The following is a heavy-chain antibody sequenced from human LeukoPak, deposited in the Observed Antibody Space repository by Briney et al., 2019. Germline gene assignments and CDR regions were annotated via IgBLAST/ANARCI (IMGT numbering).Heavy chain of an antibody. CDR3: ARTEYYDKSGNY. Sequence: PSETLSLTCTVSGGSISSYYWSWIRQSPEKGLEWIGHIHDSGNTDYNPSLKGRVTISVDTSRKQFSLTLTSFTAADTAVYYCARTEYYDKSGNYWG. J-gene: IGHJ4*01. CDR1: GGSISSYY. V-gene: IGHV4-4*08. CDR2: IHDSGNT. D-gene: IGHD3-16*01.